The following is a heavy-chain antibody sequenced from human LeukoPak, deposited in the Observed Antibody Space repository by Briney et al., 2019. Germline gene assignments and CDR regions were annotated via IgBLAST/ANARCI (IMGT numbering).Heavy chain of an antibody. Sequence: GGSLRLSCAASGFTFSNHAMHWVRQAPGEGLEYVSSISSNGDNTYYANSVKGRFTISRDNSKNTLYLQMGSLRGDDMAVYYCARSPGGSCYNPSDYWGQGTLVTVSS. J-gene: IGHJ4*02. CDR1: GFTFSNHA. V-gene: IGHV3-64*01. CDR3: ARSPGGSCYNPSDY. D-gene: IGHD3-10*01. CDR2: ISSNGDNT.